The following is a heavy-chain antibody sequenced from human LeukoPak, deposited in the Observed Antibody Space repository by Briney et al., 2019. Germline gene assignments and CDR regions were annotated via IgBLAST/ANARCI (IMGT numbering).Heavy chain of an antibody. CDR2: IIPIFGTA. CDR3: ARGPPDYYYMDV. J-gene: IGHJ6*03. Sequence: GSSVKVSCKASGGTFSSYAISWVRQAPGQGLEWMGGIIPIFGTANYAQKFQGRVTITTDESTSTAYMELSSLRSVDTAVYYCARGPPDYYYMDVWGKGTTVTVSS. CDR1: GGTFSSYA. V-gene: IGHV1-69*05.